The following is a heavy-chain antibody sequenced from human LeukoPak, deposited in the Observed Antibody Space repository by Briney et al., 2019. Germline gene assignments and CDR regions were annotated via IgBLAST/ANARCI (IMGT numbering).Heavy chain of an antibody. V-gene: IGHV4-31*03. CDR2: IYFSGST. CDR1: GASITNDDYY. D-gene: IGHD2-2*01. J-gene: IGHJ5*02. Sequence: SQTLSLTCTVSGASITNDDYYWSWIRQHPGKGLEWVGYIYFSGSTYYNPTLKSRASVSVDTSKSQFSLRLTSVTAADTAVYYCARRAPFSNWFDPWGQGTLVIVSS. CDR3: ARRAPFSNWFDP.